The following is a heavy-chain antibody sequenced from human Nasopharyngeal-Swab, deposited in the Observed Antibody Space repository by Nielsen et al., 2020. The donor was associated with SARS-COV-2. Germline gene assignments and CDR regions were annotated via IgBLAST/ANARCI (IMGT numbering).Heavy chain of an antibody. Sequence: LSLTCAASGFTLSSNSMNWVRQAPGKGLEWVSYISSSSSTKYNADSVKGRFTISRDNAKNSLYLQMNSLRAEDTAVYYCARGHYGLDVWGQGTTVTVSS. CDR2: ISSSSSTK. CDR3: ARGHYGLDV. CDR1: GFTLSSNS. V-gene: IGHV3-48*01. J-gene: IGHJ6*02.